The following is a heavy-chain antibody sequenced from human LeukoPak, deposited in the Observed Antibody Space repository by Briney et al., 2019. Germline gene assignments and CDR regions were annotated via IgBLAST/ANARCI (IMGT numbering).Heavy chain of an antibody. V-gene: IGHV4-61*02. CDR3: AREAASGPFEY. Sequence: SQTLSLTCTVSGGSVSRGYYYWSWIRQPAGERLEWIGRIYTDGAIYYNPSPKSRVTISLDTSKNHFSLKLTSVTAADTAVYYCAREAASGPFEYWGQGTLVTVSS. D-gene: IGHD6-25*01. CDR1: GGSVSRGYYY. J-gene: IGHJ4*02. CDR2: IYTDGAI.